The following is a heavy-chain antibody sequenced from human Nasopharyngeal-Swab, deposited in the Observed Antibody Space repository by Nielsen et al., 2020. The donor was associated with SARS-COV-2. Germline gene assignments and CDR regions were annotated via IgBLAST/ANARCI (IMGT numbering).Heavy chain of an antibody. J-gene: IGHJ3*02. D-gene: IGHD4-23*01. V-gene: IGHV5-51*01. CDR2: IYPGDSDT. CDR1: GYSFTSYW. CDR3: AGFTVVTPDDAFDI. Sequence: KVSCKGSGYSFTSYWIGWVRQMPGKGLEWMGIIYPGDSDTRYSPSFQGQVTISADKSISTAYLQWSSLKVSDTAMYYCAGFTVVTPDDAFDIWGQGTMVTVSS.